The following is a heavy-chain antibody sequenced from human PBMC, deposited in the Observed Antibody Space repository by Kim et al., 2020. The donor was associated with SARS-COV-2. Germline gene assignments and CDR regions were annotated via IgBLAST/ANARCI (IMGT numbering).Heavy chain of an antibody. Sequence: KSRVTMSVDTSKNQFSLKLGSVTAADTGVYYCARWGIVVVPAAEGGGFDYWGQGTLVTVSS. D-gene: IGHD2-2*01. V-gene: IGHV4-59*10. CDR3: ARWGIVVVPAAEGGGFDY. J-gene: IGHJ4*02.